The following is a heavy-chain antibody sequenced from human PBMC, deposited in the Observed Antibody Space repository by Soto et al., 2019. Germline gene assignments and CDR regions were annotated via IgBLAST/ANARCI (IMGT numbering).Heavy chain of an antibody. D-gene: IGHD2-15*01. CDR3: ARSARYCSGGSCYVRFEP. CDR1: GYTFTSYG. Sequence: ASVKVSCKASGYTFTSYGISWVRQAPGQGLEWMGWISAYNGNTNYAQKLQGRVTITTDKSTSTAYMELSSLRSEDTAVYYCARSARYCSGGSCYVRFEPWGQGTLVTVSS. CDR2: ISAYNGNT. V-gene: IGHV1-18*01. J-gene: IGHJ5*02.